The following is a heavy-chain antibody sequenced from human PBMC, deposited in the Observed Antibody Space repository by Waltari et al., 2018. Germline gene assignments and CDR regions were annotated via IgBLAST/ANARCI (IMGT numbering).Heavy chain of an antibody. CDR3: ARGRRMDWGFDY. V-gene: IGHV4-31*03. CDR1: GGSVRSGGYY. J-gene: IGHJ4*02. D-gene: IGHD7-27*01. Sequence: VQLQESGPGLVKPSQTLYLNCTVSGGSVRSGGYYWSWIRQHPGKGLEWIGYIYYSGSTYYNPSLKSRVTISVDTSKNQFSLKLSSVTAADTAVYYCARGRRMDWGFDYWGQGTLVTVSS. CDR2: IYYSGST.